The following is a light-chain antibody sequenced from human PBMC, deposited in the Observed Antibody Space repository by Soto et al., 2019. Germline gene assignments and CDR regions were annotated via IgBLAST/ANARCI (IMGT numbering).Light chain of an antibody. CDR2: GAS. Sequence: VLTQSPGTLSLSPGERATLSCRASQTVTSNFLAWYQEKPGQAPRLLIYGASSRATGIPDRFSGSGSGTDFTLTISRLEPEDFAVYYCQQYGSSPPITFGQGTRLEIK. V-gene: IGKV3-20*01. J-gene: IGKJ5*01. CDR1: QTVTSNF. CDR3: QQYGSSPPIT.